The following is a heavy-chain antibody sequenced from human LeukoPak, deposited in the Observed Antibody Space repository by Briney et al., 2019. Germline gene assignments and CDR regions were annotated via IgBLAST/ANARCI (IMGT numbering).Heavy chain of an antibody. CDR1: GGSISSYY. D-gene: IGHD4-17*01. Sequence: SETLSLTCTVSGGSISSYYWSWIRQPLGKELVWIGYIYYSGRTNYNTSLKSRVPISVDTSKTQFSLKLSSVTAADTAVYYCARLPLGDYGDRYAFDIWGQGTMVTVSS. CDR2: IYYSGRT. J-gene: IGHJ3*02. CDR3: ARLPLGDYGDRYAFDI. V-gene: IGHV4-59*08.